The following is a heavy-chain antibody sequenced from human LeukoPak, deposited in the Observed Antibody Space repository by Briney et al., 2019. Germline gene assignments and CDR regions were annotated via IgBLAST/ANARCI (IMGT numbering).Heavy chain of an antibody. CDR3: ASVGATDDAFDI. J-gene: IGHJ3*02. CDR1: GYTFTSYG. CDR2: ISAYNGNT. V-gene: IGHV1-18*01. Sequence: GASVKVSCKASGYTFTSYGISWVRQAPGQGLEWMGWISAYNGNTNYAQKFQGRVTITADKSTSTAYMELSSLRSEDTAVYYCASVGATDDAFDIWGQGTMVTVSS. D-gene: IGHD1-26*01.